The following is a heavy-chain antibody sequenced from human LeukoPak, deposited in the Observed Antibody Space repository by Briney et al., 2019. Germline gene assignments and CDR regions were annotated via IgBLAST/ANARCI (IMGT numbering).Heavy chain of an antibody. D-gene: IGHD3-16*02. CDR1: GFTFITYG. J-gene: IGHJ4*02. CDR2: VSGTGGGP. V-gene: IGHV3-23*01. Sequence: GGSLRLSCAASGFTFITYGMSWVRQAPGKGLEWVSGVSGTGGGPYYADSVKGRFTISRDNSKNTLFLQMNSLRAEDTAVYYCAKSLGELSSSDYWGQGTLVTVSS. CDR3: AKSLGELSSSDY.